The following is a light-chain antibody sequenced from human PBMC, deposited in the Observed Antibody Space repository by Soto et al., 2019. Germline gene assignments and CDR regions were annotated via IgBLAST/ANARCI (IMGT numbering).Light chain of an antibody. V-gene: IGLV1-44*01. Sequence: QSVLTQPPSASGTPGQRVTISCSGSSSNIGSNPVNWYQQLPGTAPKLLIYSNNQRPSGVPDRFSGSKSGTSASLAISGLQSEDGADYYCATWDDRLKGVIFGGGTKVTVL. J-gene: IGLJ2*01. CDR1: SSNIGSNP. CDR3: ATWDDRLKGVI. CDR2: SNN.